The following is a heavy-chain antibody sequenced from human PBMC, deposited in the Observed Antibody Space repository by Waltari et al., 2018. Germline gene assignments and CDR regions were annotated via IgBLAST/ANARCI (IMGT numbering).Heavy chain of an antibody. V-gene: IGHV1-2*06. J-gene: IGHJ2*01. Sequence: QVQLVQSGAAVKKPAAPVKVSCNASVYTFTGYHMQWVRQAPGQGLEWMGRINPNSGGTNYAQKFQGRVTMTRDTSISTAYMELSRLRSDDTAVYYCARGVAGYFDLWGRGTLVTVSS. CDR3: ARGVAGYFDL. CDR1: VYTFTGYH. D-gene: IGHD3-10*01. CDR2: INPNSGGT.